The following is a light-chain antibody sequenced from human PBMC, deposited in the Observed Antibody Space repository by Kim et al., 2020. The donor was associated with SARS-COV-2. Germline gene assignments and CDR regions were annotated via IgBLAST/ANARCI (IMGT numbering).Light chain of an antibody. CDR2: QDS. CDR1: KLGDKY. J-gene: IGLJ2*01. V-gene: IGLV3-1*01. Sequence: ESPGQTATRTCSGDKLGDKYSCWYQQKPGQSPLLVIYQDSKRPSGIPERFSGSNSGNTATLTISGTQAMDEADYYCQAWDSSTAVFGGGTQLTVL. CDR3: QAWDSSTAV.